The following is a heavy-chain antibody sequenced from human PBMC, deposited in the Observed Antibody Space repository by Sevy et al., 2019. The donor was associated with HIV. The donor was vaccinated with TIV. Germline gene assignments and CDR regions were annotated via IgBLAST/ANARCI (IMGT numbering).Heavy chain of an antibody. CDR1: GFTFSSYS. V-gene: IGHV3-21*01. CDR2: ISSSSSYI. Sequence: GGSLRLSCAASGFTFSSYSMNWVRQAPGKGLEWVSSISSSSSYIYYADSVKGRFTISRDNAKNSLYLQMNSLRAEDTAVYYCAREMYNWNYIFPGSGMDVWGQGTTVTVSS. D-gene: IGHD1-7*01. CDR3: AREMYNWNYIFPGSGMDV. J-gene: IGHJ6*02.